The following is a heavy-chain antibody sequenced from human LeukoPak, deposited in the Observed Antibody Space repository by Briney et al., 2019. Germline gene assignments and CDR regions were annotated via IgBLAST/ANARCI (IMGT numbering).Heavy chain of an antibody. CDR3: AKGRRDDSFYGTFGS. J-gene: IGHJ4*02. Sequence: GGSLRLSCTASGFTFDAYAMYWVRQAPRKGLEWVSLISANGENTYYADSVKGRFTISRDTSKNSLYLQMNFLTSGDTAIYSCAKGRRDDSFYGTFGSWGRGTPVAVSS. D-gene: IGHD2-2*01. CDR2: ISANGENT. V-gene: IGHV3-43*02. CDR1: GFTFDAYA.